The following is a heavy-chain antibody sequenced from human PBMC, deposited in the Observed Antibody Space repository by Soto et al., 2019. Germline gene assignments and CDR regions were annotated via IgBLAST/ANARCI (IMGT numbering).Heavy chain of an antibody. CDR2: IYYSGST. CDR1: NGSINTYY. Sequence: SVPLSVARTVSNGSINTYYWSWFRQAPGMGLEWIGYIYYSGSTTYKPSLKSRVTISVDTSKNQFSLKLNSVTAADTAVYYCARLGGYYQAFDQWGQGSLVTVSS. CDR3: ARLGGYYQAFDQ. D-gene: IGHD3-22*01. J-gene: IGHJ4*02. V-gene: IGHV4-59*08.